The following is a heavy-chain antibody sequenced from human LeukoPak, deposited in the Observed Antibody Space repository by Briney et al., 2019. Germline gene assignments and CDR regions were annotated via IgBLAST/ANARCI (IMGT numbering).Heavy chain of an antibody. D-gene: IGHD4-17*01. CDR3: AKGIYGDSLGY. J-gene: IGHJ4*02. V-gene: IGHV1-69*05. CDR1: GGTFSSYA. Sequence: SVKVSCEASGGTFSSYAISWVRQAPGQGLEWMGGIIPIFGTANYAQKFQGRVTITTDESTSTAYMELSSLRSEDTAVYYCAKGIYGDSLGYWGQGTLVTVSS. CDR2: IIPIFGTA.